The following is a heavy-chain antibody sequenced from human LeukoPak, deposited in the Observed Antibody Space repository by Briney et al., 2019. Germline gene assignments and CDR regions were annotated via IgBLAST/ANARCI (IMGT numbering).Heavy chain of an antibody. CDR3: ARDLRYYGSGSYLY. Sequence: ASVKVSCKASGYTFTGYYMHWVRQAPGQGLEWMGRINPNSGGTNYAQKFQGRVTMTRDTSISTAYMELSRLRSDDTAVYYCARDLRYYGSGSYLYWGQGTLVTVSS. J-gene: IGHJ4*02. D-gene: IGHD3-10*01. CDR2: INPNSGGT. CDR1: GYTFTGYY. V-gene: IGHV1-2*06.